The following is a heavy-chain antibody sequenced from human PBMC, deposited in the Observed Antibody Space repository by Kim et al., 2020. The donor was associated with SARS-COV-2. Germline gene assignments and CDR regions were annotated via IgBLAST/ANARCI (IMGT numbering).Heavy chain of an antibody. CDR2: TT. CDR3: ATSIEGYFHY. D-gene: IGHD3-22*01. Sequence: TTNYADSVKGRFTISRDNAKNSVYLQMNSLRDDETAVYYCATSIEGYFHYWGQGTLVTVSS. V-gene: IGHV3-48*02. J-gene: IGHJ4*02.